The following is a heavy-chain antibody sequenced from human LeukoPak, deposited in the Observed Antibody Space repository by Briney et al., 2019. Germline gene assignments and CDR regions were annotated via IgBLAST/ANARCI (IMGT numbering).Heavy chain of an antibody. J-gene: IGHJ4*02. Sequence: SGPTLVNPTPTLTLTCTFSGFSLRTSGVGVGWIRQPPGKALEWLALIYWNDDKRYSPSLKSRLTITKDTSKNQVVLTMTNMDPVDTATYYCAHHRSSAIHDYFDYWGQGTLVTVSS. D-gene: IGHD2-2*02. CDR1: GFSLRTSGVG. V-gene: IGHV2-5*01. CDR2: IYWNDDK. CDR3: AHHRSSAIHDYFDY.